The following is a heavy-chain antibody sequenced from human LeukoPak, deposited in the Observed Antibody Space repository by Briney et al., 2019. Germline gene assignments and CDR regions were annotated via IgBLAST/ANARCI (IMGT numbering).Heavy chain of an antibody. Sequence: GGSLRLSCAASGFIFNSYAMTWVRQAPGKGLEWVSAISGSGGSTYYADSVKGRFTISRDNSKNTLYLQMNSLRAEDTAVYYCAKDSYGDYNFDYWGQGTLVTVSS. CDR2: ISGSGGST. CDR3: AKDSYGDYNFDY. CDR1: GFIFNSYA. D-gene: IGHD4-17*01. J-gene: IGHJ4*02. V-gene: IGHV3-23*01.